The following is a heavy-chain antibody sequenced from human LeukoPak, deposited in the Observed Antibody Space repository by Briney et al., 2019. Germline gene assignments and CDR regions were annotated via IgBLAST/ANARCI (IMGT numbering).Heavy chain of an antibody. J-gene: IGHJ5*02. CDR2: IHSGGST. Sequence: PGGSLRLSCAASGFTVNSNYMTWVRQAPGKGLEWVSVIHSGGSTYYADSVKGRFTISRDNSKNTLYLQMNSLRAEDTAVYYCVEADASWGQGTLVTVSS. V-gene: IGHV3-53*01. CDR1: GFTVNSNY. CDR3: VEADAS.